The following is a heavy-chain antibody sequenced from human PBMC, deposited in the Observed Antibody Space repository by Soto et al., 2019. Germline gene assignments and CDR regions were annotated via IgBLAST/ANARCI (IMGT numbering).Heavy chain of an antibody. CDR2: IIRIFHTS. J-gene: IGHJ4*02. D-gene: IGHD5-12*01. Sequence: QVQLVQSGAEVKKPGSSVKVSCKASGGTFSSYAFSWVRQAPGQGLEWMGGIIRIFHTSTYAQKFQGRVTITADESKSTAYMELISLRSDDTAVYYCVHRRDGYNSAFFDYWGQGTLVTVSS. V-gene: IGHV1-69*01. CDR1: GGTFSSYA. CDR3: VHRRDGYNSAFFDY.